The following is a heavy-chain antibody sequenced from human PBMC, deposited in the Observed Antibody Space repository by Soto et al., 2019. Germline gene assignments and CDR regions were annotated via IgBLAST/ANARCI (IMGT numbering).Heavy chain of an antibody. CDR3: ASAAGKLLIQPKLDY. J-gene: IGHJ4*02. CDR1: GDSVSSSGYY. Sequence: QVQLQESGPGLVKPSETLSLTCTVSGDSVSSSGYYWSWIRQPPGKGLEWIGYIYFSGSTNYNPSLKSRVPISADKSKNQFSLKLTSVTAADTAVYYCASAAGKLLIQPKLDYWGQGTLVTVSA. CDR2: IYFSGST. V-gene: IGHV4-61*08. D-gene: IGHD5-18*01.